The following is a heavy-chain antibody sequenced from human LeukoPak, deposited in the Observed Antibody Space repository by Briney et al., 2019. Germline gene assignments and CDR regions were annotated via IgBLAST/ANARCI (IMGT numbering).Heavy chain of an antibody. CDR3: ARDGNSVLLWFGELLSGGNWFDP. J-gene: IGHJ5*02. Sequence: ASVTVSCKASGYTFTDYYMHWVRQAPGQGLEWMGWISTNSGDTNYAQKFQGRVTMTRDTSISTAYMQLSSLRSDDTAVYYCARDGNSVLLWFGELLSGGNWFDPWGQGTLVTVSS. D-gene: IGHD3-10*01. CDR2: ISTNSGDT. V-gene: IGHV1-2*02. CDR1: GYTFTDYY.